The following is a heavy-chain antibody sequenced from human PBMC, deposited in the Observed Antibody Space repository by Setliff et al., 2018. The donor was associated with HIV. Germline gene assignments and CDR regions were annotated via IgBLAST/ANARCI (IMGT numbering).Heavy chain of an antibody. D-gene: IGHD3-9*01. Sequence: ASVKVSCKSSGDTFSTYVFTWVRQAPGQGLEWMGGVSTYSDERSYAQNLQGRVTMTTDTSTSTAYMELSSLRSEDTAVYYCARGPPRDILTGYYKWGRETYYYYYGMDVWGQGTTVTVSS. J-gene: IGHJ6*02. CDR2: VSTYSDER. V-gene: IGHV1-18*01. CDR1: GDTFSTYV. CDR3: ARGPPRDILTGYYKWGRETYYYYYGMDV.